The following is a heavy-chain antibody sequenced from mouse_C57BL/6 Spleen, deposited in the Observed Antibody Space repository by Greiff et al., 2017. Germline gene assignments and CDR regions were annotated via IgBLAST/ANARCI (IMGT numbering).Heavy chain of an antibody. Sequence: EVHLVESGEGLVKPGGSLKLSCAASGFTFSSYAMSWVRQTPEKRLEWVAYISSGGDYIYYADTVKGRFTISRDNARNTLDLQMSSLKSEDTAMYYCTRGGYGSSFGYWGQGTTLTVSS. V-gene: IGHV5-9-1*02. CDR3: TRGGYGSSFGY. CDR2: ISSGGDYI. D-gene: IGHD1-1*01. J-gene: IGHJ2*01. CDR1: GFTFSSYA.